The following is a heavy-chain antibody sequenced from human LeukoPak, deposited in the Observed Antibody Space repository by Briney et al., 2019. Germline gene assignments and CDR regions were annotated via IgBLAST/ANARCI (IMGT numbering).Heavy chain of an antibody. D-gene: IGHD2-15*01. CDR3: ARDYGYCSGGSCYHYYYYYGMDV. Sequence: SVKVSCKASGGTFSSYAISWVRQAPGQGLEWMGRIIPILGIANYAQKFQGRVTITADKSTSTAYMELSSLRSEDTAVYYCARDYGYCSGGSCYHYYYYYGMDVWGQGTTVTVSS. CDR1: GGTFSSYA. CDR2: IIPILGIA. V-gene: IGHV1-69*04. J-gene: IGHJ6*02.